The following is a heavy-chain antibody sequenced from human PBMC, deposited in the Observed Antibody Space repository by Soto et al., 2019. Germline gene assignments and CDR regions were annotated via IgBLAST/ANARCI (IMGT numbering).Heavy chain of an antibody. Sequence: QVQLQESGPGLVKPSGTLSLTCAVSGGSISSSNWWSWVRQPPGKGLEWIGEIYHSGSTNYNPSLKSRVTLSVGKAKNRFALKLGSVTAADTAVYYCASGSKSSSSWYFDYWGQGTLVTVSS. CDR1: GGSISSSNW. V-gene: IGHV4-4*02. CDR2: IYHSGST. CDR3: ASGSKSSSSWYFDY. J-gene: IGHJ4*02. D-gene: IGHD6-13*01.